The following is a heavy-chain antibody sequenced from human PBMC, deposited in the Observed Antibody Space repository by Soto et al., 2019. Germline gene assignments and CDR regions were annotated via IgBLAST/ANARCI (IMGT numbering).Heavy chain of an antibody. D-gene: IGHD2-2*01. Sequence: PSETQSLTSTVYGGTFSGYYWSWIRQPPGKGLEWIGEINHSGSTNYNPSLKSRVTISVDTSKNQFSLKLSSVTAADTAVYYCARDGPAAMRRYYYYYGMDVWGQGTTVTVSS. V-gene: IGHV4-34*01. CDR3: ARDGPAAMRRYYYYYGMDV. CDR1: GGTFSGYY. CDR2: INHSGST. J-gene: IGHJ6*02.